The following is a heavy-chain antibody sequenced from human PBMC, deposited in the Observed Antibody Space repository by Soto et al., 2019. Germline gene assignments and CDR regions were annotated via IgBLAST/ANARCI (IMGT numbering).Heavy chain of an antibody. V-gene: IGHV3-23*01. CDR3: ARDGGWFGDFYYYYGMDV. CDR1: GFTFSSYA. J-gene: IGHJ6*02. CDR2: ISGSGGST. D-gene: IGHD3-10*01. Sequence: GGSLRLSCAASGFTFSSYAMSWVRQAPGKGLEWVSAISGSGGSTYYADSVKGRFTISRDNAKNSLYLQMNSLRDEDTAVYYCARDGGWFGDFYYYYGMDVWGQGTTVTVSS.